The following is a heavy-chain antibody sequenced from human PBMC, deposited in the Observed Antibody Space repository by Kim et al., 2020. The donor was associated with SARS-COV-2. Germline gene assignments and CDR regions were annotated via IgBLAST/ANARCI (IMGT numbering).Heavy chain of an antibody. Sequence: SETLSLTCTVSGGSISSSSYYWGWIRQPPGKGLEWIGSIYYSGSTYYNPSLKSRVTISVDTSKNQFSLKLSSVTAADTAVYYCARVRGALYCSGGSCLLPHYDYWGQGTLVTVSS. CDR3: ARVRGALYCSGGSCLLPHYDY. J-gene: IGHJ4*02. CDR2: IYYSGST. CDR1: GGSISSSSYY. D-gene: IGHD2-15*01. V-gene: IGHV4-39*07.